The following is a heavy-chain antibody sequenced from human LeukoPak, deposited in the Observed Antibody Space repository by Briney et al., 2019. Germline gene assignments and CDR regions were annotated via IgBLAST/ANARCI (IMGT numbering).Heavy chain of an antibody. CDR1: GFTFSSYG. V-gene: IGHV3-30*18. Sequence: GGSLRLSCAASGFTFSSYGMHWVRQAPGKGLEWVAVISYDGSNKYYADSVKGRFTISRDNSKNTLYLQMNSLRAEDTAVYYCAKLRGQLVDYWGQGTLVTVSS. CDR2: ISYDGSNK. D-gene: IGHD6-13*01. J-gene: IGHJ4*02. CDR3: AKLRGQLVDY.